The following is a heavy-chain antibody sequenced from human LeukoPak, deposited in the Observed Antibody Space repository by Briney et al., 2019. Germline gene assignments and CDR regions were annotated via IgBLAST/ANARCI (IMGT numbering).Heavy chain of an antibody. D-gene: IGHD3-16*02. CDR3: ARLKFVGWYFDL. CDR2: IYYSGST. V-gene: IGHV4-39*01. J-gene: IGHJ2*01. Sequence: SETLSLTCTVSGGSISSSSYYWGGIRQPPAKGLEWIGSIYYSGSTYYNPSPKRRVTISVDTPKNQFSLKLSSVTAADTAVYYCARLKFVGWYFDLWGRGTLVTVSS. CDR1: GGSISSSSYY.